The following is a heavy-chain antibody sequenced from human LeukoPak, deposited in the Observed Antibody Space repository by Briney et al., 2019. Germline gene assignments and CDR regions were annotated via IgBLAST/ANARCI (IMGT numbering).Heavy chain of an antibody. V-gene: IGHV5-51*01. J-gene: IGHJ4*02. D-gene: IGHD6-19*01. CDR2: MYLGDSET. Sequence: GESLKISCKGSGYSFTKYWIGWVRLMPGKGLEWMAIMYLGDSETRYSPSFQGQVTISADKSISTVYLQWSSLKASDTAMYYCVRHEGSISGWPFDYWGQGTLVTVSS. CDR3: VRHEGSISGWPFDY. CDR1: GYSFTKYW.